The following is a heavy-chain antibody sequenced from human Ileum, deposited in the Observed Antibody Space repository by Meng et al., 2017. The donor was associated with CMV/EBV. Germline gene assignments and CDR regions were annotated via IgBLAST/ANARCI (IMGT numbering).Heavy chain of an antibody. CDR3: ARDWGNYV. V-gene: IGHV3-48*04. CDR1: GFAFSDYS. J-gene: IGHJ4*02. CDR2: ISKSSSTI. D-gene: IGHD4-11*01. Sequence: GEALKISCAASGFAFSDYSLNWVRQAPGKGLEWVSYISKSSSTIYYADSVKGRFTISRDNAKNSLFLQMNSLRAEDTAVYYCARDWGNYVWGQGTLVTVSS.